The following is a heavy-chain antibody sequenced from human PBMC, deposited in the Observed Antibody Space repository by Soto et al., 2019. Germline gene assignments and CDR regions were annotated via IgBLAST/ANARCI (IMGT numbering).Heavy chain of an antibody. CDR2: IIPILGIA. Sequence: ASVKVSCKASGGTFSSYTISWVRQAPGQGLEWMGRIIPILGIANYAQKFQGRVTITADKSTSTAYMELSSLRSEDTAVYYCASCEYYYDSSGYYSVTSFDPWGQATLVTVSS. D-gene: IGHD3-22*01. CDR3: ASCEYYYDSSGYYSVTSFDP. CDR1: GGTFSSYT. V-gene: IGHV1-69*02. J-gene: IGHJ5*02.